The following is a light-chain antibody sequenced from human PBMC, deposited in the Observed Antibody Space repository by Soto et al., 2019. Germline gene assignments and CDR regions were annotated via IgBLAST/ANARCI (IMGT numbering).Light chain of an antibody. J-gene: IGLJ3*02. Sequence: QSALTQPPSASGSPGQSVTISCTGTSSDVGGYNHVSWYQQHPGKAPNLMIFEVSNRPSGVPDRFSGSKSGNTPSLPVSGRRGEDEPVYYCTSFEGNYGVFGGGTKLPVL. CDR2: EVS. CDR1: SSDVGGYNH. V-gene: IGLV2-8*01. CDR3: TSFEGNYGV.